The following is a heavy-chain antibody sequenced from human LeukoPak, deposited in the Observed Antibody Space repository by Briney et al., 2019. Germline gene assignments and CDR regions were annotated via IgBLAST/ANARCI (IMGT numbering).Heavy chain of an antibody. V-gene: IGHV4-4*02. D-gene: IGHD3-9*01. Sequence: SGTLSLTCGVSGGSITTTNWWSWVRQFPGQGLQWIGEVSLEGVRNYNPSLTSRVTMSLDRAKNLLSLNLNSVTAADTAVYHCAREHDWGDFDYWGQGVLVTVAT. CDR1: GGSITTTNW. J-gene: IGHJ4*02. CDR3: AREHDWGDFDY. CDR2: VSLEGVR.